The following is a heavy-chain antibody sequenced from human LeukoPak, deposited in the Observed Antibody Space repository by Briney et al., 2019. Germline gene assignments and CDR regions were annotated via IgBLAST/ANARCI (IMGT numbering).Heavy chain of an antibody. J-gene: IGHJ6*03. CDR1: GFTFDDYG. CDR3: TRVPIESTYYYYMDV. Sequence: GGSLRLSCAASGFTFDDYGMSWVRQAPGKGLEWVSGINWNGGSTGYADFVKGRFTISRDNAKNSLYLQMNSLRAEDTALYYCTRVPIESTYYYYMDVWGKGTTVTVPS. V-gene: IGHV3-20*04. CDR2: INWNGGST.